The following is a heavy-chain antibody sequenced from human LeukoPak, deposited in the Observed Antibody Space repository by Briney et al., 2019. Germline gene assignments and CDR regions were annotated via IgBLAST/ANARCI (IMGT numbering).Heavy chain of an antibody. D-gene: IGHD3-22*01. Sequence: GGSLRLSCAASGFTFSSYGMHWVRQAPGKGLEWVAVILSDGSKEFYTDSVKGRFTISRDNSKNTLYLQMNSLRAEDTALYYCAKDIEYYYDSSGSPAFDIWGQGTMVTVSS. CDR3: AKDIEYYYDSSGSPAFDI. CDR1: GFTFSSYG. CDR2: ILSDGSKE. J-gene: IGHJ3*02. V-gene: IGHV3-30*02.